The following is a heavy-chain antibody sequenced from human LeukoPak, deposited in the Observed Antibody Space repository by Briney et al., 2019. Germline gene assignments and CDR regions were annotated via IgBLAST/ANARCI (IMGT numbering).Heavy chain of an antibody. D-gene: IGHD5-18*01. Sequence: ASVKVSCKASGYTFTGYYMHWVRQAPGQGLEWMGWINPNSGGTNYAQKFQGWVTMTRDTSISTAYMELSRLRSDDTAVYYCARREDTAMIRYDYWGQGTLVTVSS. CDR2: INPNSGGT. CDR1: GYTFTGYY. CDR3: ARREDTAMIRYDY. V-gene: IGHV1-2*04. J-gene: IGHJ4*02.